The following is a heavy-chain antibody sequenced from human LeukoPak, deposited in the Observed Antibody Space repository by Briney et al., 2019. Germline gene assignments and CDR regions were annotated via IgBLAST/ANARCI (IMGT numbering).Heavy chain of an antibody. D-gene: IGHD3-22*01. CDR1: GFNFNNYY. CDR3: AKDGDSSGLVFDS. CDR2: ISGSGDST. V-gene: IGHV3-23*01. J-gene: IGHJ4*02. Sequence: PGGSLRLSCAASGFNFNNYYMSWVRQAPGKGLEWVSGISGSGDSTYYADSVKGRLTISRDSSKKPLYLQMNSLRAEDTAVYYCAKDGDSSGLVFDSWGQGTLVTVSS.